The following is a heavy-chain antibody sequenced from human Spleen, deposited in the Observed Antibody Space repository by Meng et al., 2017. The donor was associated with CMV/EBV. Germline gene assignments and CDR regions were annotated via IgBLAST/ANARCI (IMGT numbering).Heavy chain of an antibody. J-gene: IGHJ4*02. V-gene: IGHV1-18*01. CDR3: AREYSGSYSY. D-gene: IGHD1-26*01. CDR1: GYIFTSYS. CDR2: ISTYNDNT. Sequence: VSCKVSGYIFTSYSISWVRQAPGQGLEWMGWISTYNDNTSYVQKFQGRVTMTTDTSTNTAYMELRSLRSDDTAVYYCAREYSGSYSYWGQGTLVTVSS.